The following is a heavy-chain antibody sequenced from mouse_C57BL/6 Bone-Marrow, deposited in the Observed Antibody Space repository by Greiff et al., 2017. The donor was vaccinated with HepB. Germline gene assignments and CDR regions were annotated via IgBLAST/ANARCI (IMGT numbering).Heavy chain of an antibody. D-gene: IGHD1-1*01. CDR1: GFTFSDYY. J-gene: IGHJ1*03. CDR3: ARDYYGSRGGYFDV. Sequence: DVMLVESGGGLVQPGGSLKLSCAASGFTFSDYYMYWVRQTPEKRLEWVAYISNGGGSTYYPDTVKGRFTISRDNAKNTLYLQMSRLKSEDTAMYYCARDYYGSRGGYFDVWGTGTTVTVSS. V-gene: IGHV5-12*01. CDR2: ISNGGGST.